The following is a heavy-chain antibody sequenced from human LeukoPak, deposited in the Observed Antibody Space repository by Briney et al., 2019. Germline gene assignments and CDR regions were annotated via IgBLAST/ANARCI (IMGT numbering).Heavy chain of an antibody. CDR3: ARNHYGSVDY. V-gene: IGHV3-74*01. D-gene: IGHD3-10*01. CDR1: GFTFSNYW. CDR2: VSGDGSAT. J-gene: IGHJ4*02. Sequence: PGGSLRLSCAASGFTFSNYWMHWVRQAPGKGLVWVSRVSGDGSATNYGDSVKGRFTISRDNAKNTLYLQMNSLRPDDTAVYYCARNHYGSVDYWGQGTLVTVSS.